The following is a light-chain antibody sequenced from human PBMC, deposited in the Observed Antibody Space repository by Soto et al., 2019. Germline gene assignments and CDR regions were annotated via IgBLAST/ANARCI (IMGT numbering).Light chain of an antibody. CDR1: SSDVGGYNY. Sequence: QSALTQPASVSGSPGQSITISCTGTSSDVGGYNYVSWYQQHPGKAPKLMIYEVSNRPSGVSNRFSGSKSGNTASLTISGLQAEDEADYYCSSYTSRSTPHVFGTGTKLPVL. CDR3: SSYTSRSTPHV. J-gene: IGLJ1*01. V-gene: IGLV2-14*01. CDR2: EVS.